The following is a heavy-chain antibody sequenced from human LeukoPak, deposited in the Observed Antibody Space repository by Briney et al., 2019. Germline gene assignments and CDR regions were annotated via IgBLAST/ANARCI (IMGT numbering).Heavy chain of an antibody. CDR1: GFTFSSYW. CDR3: ARHRSGGSQDDAFDI. D-gene: IGHD2-15*01. J-gene: IGHJ3*02. CDR2: INNDGSSA. Sequence: GGSLRLSCAASGFTFSSYWMHWVRHTPGKGLIYISRINNDGSSANYADSVRGRFTISRDNAENTLYLQMNSLRAEDTAVYYCARHRSGGSQDDAFDIWGQGTMVTVSS. V-gene: IGHV3-74*01.